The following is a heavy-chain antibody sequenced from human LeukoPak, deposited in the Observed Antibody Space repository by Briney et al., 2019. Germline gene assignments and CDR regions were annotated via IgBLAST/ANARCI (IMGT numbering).Heavy chain of an antibody. D-gene: IGHD3-22*01. V-gene: IGHV1-8*03. CDR3: ARGEFSGYFRY. CDR1: GYTFPRYD. CDR2: MNPNSGNT. Sequence: ASVKVSCKASGYTFPRYDINWVRPAAGQGLEWVGWMNPNSGNTGYAQKFQDRVTITRNTSTSTAYMELSSLRSEDTAGYFCARGEFSGYFRYWGQGTLVTVSS. J-gene: IGHJ4*02.